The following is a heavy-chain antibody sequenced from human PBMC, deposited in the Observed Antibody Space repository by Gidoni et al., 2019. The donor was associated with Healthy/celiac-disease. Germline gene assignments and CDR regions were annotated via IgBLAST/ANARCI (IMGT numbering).Heavy chain of an antibody. Sequence: QVQLVVSGGGVVQPGGSLRLSGAASGFPFSSYGMHWVRQAPGKGLEWVAFIRYDGSNKYYADSVNGRFTISRDNSKNTLYLQMNSLRAEDTAVYYCAKVGDWNYIDYYYMDVWGKGTTVTVSS. CDR1: GFPFSSYG. V-gene: IGHV3-30*02. J-gene: IGHJ6*03. D-gene: IGHD1-7*01. CDR2: IRYDGSNK. CDR3: AKVGDWNYIDYYYMDV.